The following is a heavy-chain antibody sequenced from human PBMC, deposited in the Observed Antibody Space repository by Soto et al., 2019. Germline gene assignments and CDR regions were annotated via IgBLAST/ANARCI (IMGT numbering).Heavy chain of an antibody. Sequence: QITLKESGPTLVKPTQTLTLTCTFSGFSLSTSGVGVGWIRQPPGKALEWLALIYWDDDKPYSPSLKSRLTITKDSSNTQVVLTMTIMDPVDTATYYCAHRRIEGPFGYWGQGTLVTVSS. CDR2: IYWDDDK. D-gene: IGHD2-15*01. CDR1: GFSLSTSGVG. J-gene: IGHJ4*02. CDR3: AHRRIEGPFGY. V-gene: IGHV2-5*02.